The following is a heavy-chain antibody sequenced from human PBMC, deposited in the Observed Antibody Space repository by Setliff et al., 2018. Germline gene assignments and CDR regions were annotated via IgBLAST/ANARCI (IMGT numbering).Heavy chain of an antibody. Sequence: PSETLSLTCSVSGGSISSGGFYWSWIRQSAGRGLEWIGHFHTGGATDYNPSLKSRVTISVDTSKNQFSLELTSLTAADTAVYFCAKAPRYFDPTGSYFDFWGQGTLVTVSS. D-gene: IGHD3-22*01. CDR1: GGSISSGGFY. V-gene: IGHV4-61*09. J-gene: IGHJ4*02. CDR2: FHTGGAT. CDR3: AKAPRYFDPTGSYFDF.